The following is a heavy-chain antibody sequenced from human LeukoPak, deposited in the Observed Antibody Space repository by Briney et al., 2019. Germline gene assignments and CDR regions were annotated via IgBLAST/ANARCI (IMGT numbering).Heavy chain of an antibody. J-gene: IGHJ4*02. Sequence: GGSLRLSCAASGFTFKNFAMYWVRQAPGKGLEYVSALRSDGATTYYADSVKGRFIISRDNSKNTLYLQMGSLRSEDMGLYYCARARRSGQQSYYFDYWGQGTPVTVSS. V-gene: IGHV3-64*02. CDR2: LRSDGATT. CDR3: ARARRSGQQSYYFDY. D-gene: IGHD6-19*01. CDR1: GFTFKNFA.